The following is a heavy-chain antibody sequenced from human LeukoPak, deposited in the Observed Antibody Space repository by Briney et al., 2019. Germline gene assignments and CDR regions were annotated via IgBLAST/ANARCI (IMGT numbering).Heavy chain of an antibody. D-gene: IGHD6-19*01. Sequence: NPSETLSLTCTVSGGSITTYYWTWIRQSPGKGLEWLGHFHYSGSTNYNPSLKSRVTLSVDTSKKEFSLKMSSVTAADTAVYYCARQQWLESGYFAYWGQGILVTVSS. J-gene: IGHJ4*02. CDR2: FHYSGST. CDR1: GGSITTYY. CDR3: ARQQWLESGYFAY. V-gene: IGHV4-59*01.